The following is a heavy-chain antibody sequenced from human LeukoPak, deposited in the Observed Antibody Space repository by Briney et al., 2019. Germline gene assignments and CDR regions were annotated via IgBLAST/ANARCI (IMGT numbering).Heavy chain of an antibody. V-gene: IGHV3-21*01. CDR2: ISSVSSYI. D-gene: IGHD2-15*01. CDR1: GFTVRSYS. Sequence: GGSLRLSCAVSGFTVRSYSMNWVRQAPGKGLEWVSSISSVSSYIYYADSVKGRFTISRDNAKNSLYLQMNSLRAEDTAVYYCARDIIVGSDYWGQGTLVTVSS. CDR3: ARDIIVGSDY. J-gene: IGHJ4*02.